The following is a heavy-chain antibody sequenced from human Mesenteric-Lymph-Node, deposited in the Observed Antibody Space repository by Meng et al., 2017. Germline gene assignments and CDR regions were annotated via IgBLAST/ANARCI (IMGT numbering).Heavy chain of an antibody. V-gene: IGHV1-2*06. J-gene: IGHJ4*02. CDR1: GYSCTGYD. D-gene: IGHD3-22*01. Sequence: QVQQVQCGAAGKEPGASAKVLCKSSGYSCTGYDRHWVRQAPGQGPEWMGRINPNSGGTNYAQKFQGRVTMTRDTSISTAYMELSRLRSDDTAVYYCARAVSSGYLYYFDYWGQGTLVTVSS. CDR2: INPNSGGT. CDR3: ARAVSSGYLYYFDY.